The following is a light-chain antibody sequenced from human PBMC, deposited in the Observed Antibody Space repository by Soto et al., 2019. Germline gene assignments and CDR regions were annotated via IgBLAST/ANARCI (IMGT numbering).Light chain of an antibody. CDR1: SSDVGGYNY. J-gene: IGLJ2*01. Sequence: QSALTQPASVSGAPGQSITISCTGTSSDVGGYNYVSWFQQYPGKAPKLTIYDVNNRPSGVSSRCSGAKSGNTASLTISGSQAEDEADYYCSSYTSSRTVVFGGGTKLTVL. V-gene: IGLV2-14*01. CDR2: DVN. CDR3: SSYTSSRTVV.